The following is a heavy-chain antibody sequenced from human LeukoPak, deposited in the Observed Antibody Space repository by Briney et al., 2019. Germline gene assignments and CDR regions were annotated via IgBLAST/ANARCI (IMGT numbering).Heavy chain of an antibody. CDR2: IYYSGST. D-gene: IGHD6-6*01. CDR1: GGSISSYY. Sequence: SETLSLTCTVSGGSISSYYWSWIRQPPGKGLEWIGYIYYSGSTNYNPSLKSRVTISVDTSKNQFSLKLSSVTAADTAVYYCARARIAARQGGDFDYWGQGTLVTVSS. V-gene: IGHV4-59*01. J-gene: IGHJ4*02. CDR3: ARARIAARQGGDFDY.